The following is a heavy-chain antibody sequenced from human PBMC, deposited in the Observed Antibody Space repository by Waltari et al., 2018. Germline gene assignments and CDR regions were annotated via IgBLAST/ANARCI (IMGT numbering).Heavy chain of an antibody. CDR3: ASTSNYYNWFDP. CDR2: INHRGST. J-gene: IGHJ5*02. V-gene: IGHV4-34*01. CDR1: GGYFSGYY. D-gene: IGHD1-7*01. Sequence: QVQLQQWGAGLLKPSETLSLTCAVYGGYFSGYYWSWIRQPHGKWLEWFGEINHRGSTNYNPSLKSRVTISVDTSKNQFSLKLSSVTAADTAVYYCASTSNYYNWFDPWGQGTLVTVSS.